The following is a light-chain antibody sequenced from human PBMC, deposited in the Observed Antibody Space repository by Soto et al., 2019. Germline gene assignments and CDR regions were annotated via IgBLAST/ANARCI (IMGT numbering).Light chain of an antibody. Sequence: QSPGPLSVSPGERATLSCRASQSVSSNLAWYQQKPGQAPRLLIYGASTRATGIPARFSGSGSGTEFTLTISSLQSEDFAVYYCQQYNNWTPSSFGGGTKVEIK. V-gene: IGKV3-15*01. J-gene: IGKJ4*01. CDR3: QQYNNWTPSS. CDR1: QSVSSN. CDR2: GAS.